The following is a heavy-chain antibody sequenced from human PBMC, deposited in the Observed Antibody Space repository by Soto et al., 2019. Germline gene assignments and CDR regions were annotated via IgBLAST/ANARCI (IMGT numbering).Heavy chain of an antibody. V-gene: IGHV3-30*18. D-gene: IGHD1-26*01. J-gene: IGHJ4*02. CDR2: MSSDGSKI. CDR1: GFDFTYYA. Sequence: SGGGAVQPGESLRLSCVASGFDFTYYAMHWVRQAPGKGLESVAVMSSDGSKIHHTDSVKGRFTISRDNSKNTLYLQMNSLRKEDTAVYFCAKDEGVGGTLGLFDYWGQGTLVSVSS. CDR3: AKDEGVGGTLGLFDY.